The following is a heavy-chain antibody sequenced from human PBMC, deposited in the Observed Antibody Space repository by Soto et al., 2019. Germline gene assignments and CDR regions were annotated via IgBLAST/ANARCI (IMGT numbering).Heavy chain of an antibody. V-gene: IGHV1-69*01. CDR1: GGTFSSYA. CDR2: IIPIFGTA. CDR3: ARERGAGVAGIYYGMDV. Sequence: QVQLVQSGAEVKKPGSSVKVSCKASGGTFSSYAISWVRQAPGQGLEWMGGIIPIFGTANYAQKFQGRVTITADESTSTAYMELSSLRSEDTAVYYCARERGAGVAGIYYGMDVWGQGTTVTVSS. J-gene: IGHJ6*02. D-gene: IGHD6-19*01.